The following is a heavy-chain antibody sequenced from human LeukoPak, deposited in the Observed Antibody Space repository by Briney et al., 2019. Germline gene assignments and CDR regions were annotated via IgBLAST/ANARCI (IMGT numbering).Heavy chain of an antibody. Sequence: ASVKVSCKASGYTFTSYDINWVRQATGQGLEWMGWMNPNSGNTGYAQKFQGRVTMTRNTSISTAYMELSSLRSEDTAVYYCARAYYSSSWYFGRIRFDPWGQGTLVTVSS. CDR3: ARAYYSSSWYFGRIRFDP. CDR1: GYTFTSYD. D-gene: IGHD6-13*01. V-gene: IGHV1-8*01. CDR2: MNPNSGNT. J-gene: IGHJ5*02.